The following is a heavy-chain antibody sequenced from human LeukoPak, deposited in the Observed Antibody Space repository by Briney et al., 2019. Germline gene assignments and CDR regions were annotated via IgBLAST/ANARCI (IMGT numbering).Heavy chain of an antibody. D-gene: IGHD6-13*01. CDR2: IYYTGST. CDR1: GVSITSSRYY. Sequence: PSETLSLTCTVSGVSITSSRYYWGWIRQPPGKGLEWIVTIYYTGSTYYNPSLKSRVTISVDTSKSHFSLKLSSVTAADTAVYYCARGWGGYSSSWPFDYWGQGTLVTVSS. CDR3: ARGWGGYSSSWPFDY. V-gene: IGHV4-39*07. J-gene: IGHJ4*02.